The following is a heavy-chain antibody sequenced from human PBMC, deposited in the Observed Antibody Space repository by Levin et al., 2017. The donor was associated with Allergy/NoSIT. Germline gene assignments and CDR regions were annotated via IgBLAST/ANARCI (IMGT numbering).Heavy chain of an antibody. D-gene: IGHD4-17*01. CDR1: GFSFSSYW. CDR3: VKDDYASI. J-gene: IGHJ3*02. CDR2: IRVDGSST. Sequence: GESLKISCAASGFSFSSYWMHWVRQAPGKGLVWVSRIRVDGSSTSSADSVKGRFTISRDNAKNTLYLQMNSLREEDTALYYCVKDDYASIWGQGTMVTVSS. V-gene: IGHV3-74*01.